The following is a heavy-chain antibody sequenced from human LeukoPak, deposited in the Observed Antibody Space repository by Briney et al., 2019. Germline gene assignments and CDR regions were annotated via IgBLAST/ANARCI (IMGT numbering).Heavy chain of an antibody. CDR2: IYHSGST. J-gene: IGHJ4*02. CDR3: ARLAGATPFDY. D-gene: IGHD1-26*01. Sequence: SETLSLTCSVSGYSISSGYYWGWIRQPPGKELDWIGSIYHSGSTYYNPSLKSRVTISVDTSKNQFSLKLSSVTAADTAVYYCARLAGATPFDYWGQGTLVTVSS. CDR1: GYSISSGYY. V-gene: IGHV4-38-2*02.